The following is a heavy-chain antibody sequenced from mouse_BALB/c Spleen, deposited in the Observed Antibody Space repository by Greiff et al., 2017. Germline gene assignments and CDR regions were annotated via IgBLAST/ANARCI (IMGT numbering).Heavy chain of an antibody. CDR1: GYTFTSYW. J-gene: IGHJ2*01. CDR2: IDPSDSYT. Sequence: QVQLKQPGAELVKPGASVKLSCKASGYTFTSYWMHWVKQRPGQGLEWIGEIDPSDSYTNYNQKFKGKATLTVDKSSSTAYMQLSSLTSEDSAVYYCARRRYGDYWGQGTTLTVSS. V-gene: IGHV1-69*02. D-gene: IGHD2-14*01. CDR3: ARRRYGDY.